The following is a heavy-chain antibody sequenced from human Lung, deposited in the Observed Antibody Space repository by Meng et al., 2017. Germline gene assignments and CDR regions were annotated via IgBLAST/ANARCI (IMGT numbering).Heavy chain of an antibody. V-gene: IGHV1-2*06. J-gene: IGHJ4*02. D-gene: IGHD3-9*01. CDR3: ARFDPRAY. Sequence: QVQLVQSGAEVKKTGASVKVSCKASGYTFTGYSIHWGRQAPGPGLEWTGRINPNSGVTNYAQKFEGRVTMTRDTSISTAYMELSRLRSDDTAVYYCARFDPRAYWGQGTLVTVSS. CDR1: GYTFTGYS. CDR2: INPNSGVT.